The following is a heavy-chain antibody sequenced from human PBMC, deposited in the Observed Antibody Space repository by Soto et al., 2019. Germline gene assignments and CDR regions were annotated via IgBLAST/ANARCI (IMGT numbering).Heavy chain of an antibody. Sequence: GGSLRLSCAASGFPFSSYAMSWVRQAPGKGLEWVSAISSSGGSTYYADSVKGRFTISRDNSKNTLYLQMNSLRAEDTAVYYCAKDTGSGYLAFVFDPWGQGTLVTVSS. CDR2: ISSSGGST. CDR1: GFPFSSYA. J-gene: IGHJ5*02. V-gene: IGHV3-23*01. D-gene: IGHD3-22*01. CDR3: AKDTGSGYLAFVFDP.